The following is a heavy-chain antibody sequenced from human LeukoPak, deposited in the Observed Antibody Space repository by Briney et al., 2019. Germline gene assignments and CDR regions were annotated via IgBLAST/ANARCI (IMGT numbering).Heavy chain of an antibody. Sequence: ASVKVSCKASGGTFSSYAISWVRQAPGQGLEWMGIINPSGGSTSYAQKFQGRVTMTRDTSTSTVYMELSSLRSEDTAVYYCARLRRVQLWSPIDYWGQGTLVTVSS. CDR1: GGTFSSYA. CDR2: INPSGGST. CDR3: ARLRRVQLWSPIDY. J-gene: IGHJ4*02. D-gene: IGHD5-18*01. V-gene: IGHV1-46*01.